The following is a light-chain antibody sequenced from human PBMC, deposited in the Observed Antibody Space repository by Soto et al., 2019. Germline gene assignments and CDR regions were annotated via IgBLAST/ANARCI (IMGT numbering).Light chain of an antibody. CDR3: QQYNNWPQT. V-gene: IGKV3-15*01. CDR2: GAS. CDR1: QSVSSN. Sequence: EIVMTQPPATLSVSPGERATLSCRASQSVSSNLAWYQQKPGQAPRLLIYGASTRATGIPARFSGRGSGTEFTLTISSLQSEDFAVYYCQQYNNWPQTFGQGTKV. J-gene: IGKJ1*01.